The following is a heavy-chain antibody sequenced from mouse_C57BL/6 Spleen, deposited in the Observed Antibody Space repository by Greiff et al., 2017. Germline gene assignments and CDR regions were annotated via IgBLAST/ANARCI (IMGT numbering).Heavy chain of an antibody. J-gene: IGHJ2*01. CDR1: GFNIKNTY. CDR2: IDPANGNT. D-gene: IGHD2-3*01. CDR3: AREGGWLLKGFDY. Sequence: EVQRVESVAELVRPGASVKLSCTASGFNIKNTYMHWVKQRPEQGLEWIGRIDPANGNTKYAPKFQGKATISADTASNTAYLQRSSLTSEGTAIYYCAREGGWLLKGFDYWGQGTTLTGSS. V-gene: IGHV14-3*01.